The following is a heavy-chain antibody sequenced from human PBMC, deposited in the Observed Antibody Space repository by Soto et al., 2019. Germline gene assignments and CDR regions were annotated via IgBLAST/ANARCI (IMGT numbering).Heavy chain of an antibody. D-gene: IGHD2-15*01. CDR1: GGTFSSYA. J-gene: IGHJ3*02. V-gene: IGHV1-69*13. CDR3: AGLIVVVVAATSDAFDI. CDR2: IIPIFGTA. Sequence: SVKVSCKASGGTFSSYAISWVRQAPGQGLEWMGGIIPIFGTANYAQKFQGRVTITADESTSTAYMELSSLRSEDTAVYYCAGLIVVVVAATSDAFDIWGQGTMVTVSS.